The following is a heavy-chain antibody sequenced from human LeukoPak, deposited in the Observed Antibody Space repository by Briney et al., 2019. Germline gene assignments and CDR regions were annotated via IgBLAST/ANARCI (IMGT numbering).Heavy chain of an antibody. V-gene: IGHV3-30*02. CDR3: AKLTTTWELRGAYFDY. CDR1: GFTFSSYG. J-gene: IGHJ4*02. D-gene: IGHD1-26*01. CDR2: IRYDGSNK. Sequence: GGSLRLSCEASGFTFSSYGMHWVRQAPGKGLEWVAFIRYDGSNKYYADSVKGRFTISRDNSKNTLYLQMNSLRAEDTAVYYCAKLTTTWELRGAYFDYWGQGTLVTVSS.